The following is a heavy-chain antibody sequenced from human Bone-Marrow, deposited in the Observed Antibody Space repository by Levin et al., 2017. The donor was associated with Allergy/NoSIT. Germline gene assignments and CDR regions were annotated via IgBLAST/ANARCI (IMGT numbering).Heavy chain of an antibody. J-gene: IGHJ6*03. CDR3: ARDVQYQLQLFQYNYYMDV. Sequence: GSLRLSCAVDGGSFRGYYWNWIRQPPGKGLEWIGEIIHSGSTNYNPSLQSRVTISVDTSKNQFSLKVTSVTAADMGVYYCARDVQYQLQLFQYNYYMDVWGKGTTVTVSS. CDR1: GGSFRGYY. V-gene: IGHV4-34*12. CDR2: IIHSGST. D-gene: IGHD2-2*01.